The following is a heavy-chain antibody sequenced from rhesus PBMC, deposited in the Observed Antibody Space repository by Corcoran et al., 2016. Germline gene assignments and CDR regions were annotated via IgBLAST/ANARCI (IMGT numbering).Heavy chain of an antibody. J-gene: IGHJ4*01. CDR1: GFSISPSGTG. CDR2: IYWNDSK. D-gene: IGHD3-16*01. Sequence: QVTLKESGPALVKPTQTLTLTCPFSGFSISPSGTGLGWIRQPPGKALEWLASIYWNDSKYYSTSLKSRLTSSKDTSKNQVVLTMTNMDPVDTATYYCARVPRYYSGTFDYWGQGVLVTVSS. CDR3: ARVPRYYSGTFDY. V-gene: IGHV2-95*01.